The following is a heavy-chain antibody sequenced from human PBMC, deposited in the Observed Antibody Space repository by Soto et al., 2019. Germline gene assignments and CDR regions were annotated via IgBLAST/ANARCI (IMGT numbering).Heavy chain of an antibody. J-gene: IGHJ5*02. D-gene: IGHD3-3*01. CDR1: GFTFGTFA. CDR2: ISGSGDRT. CDR3: AKLRYYDFWSGENWFDP. Sequence: VGSLRLSCAASGFTFGTFAMSWVRQAPGKGLEWVSFISGSGDRTSYADPVKGRFTISRDTSENMLYLQMNSLRLEDTAIYYCAKLRYYDFWSGENWFDPWGQGTLVTVSS. V-gene: IGHV3-23*01.